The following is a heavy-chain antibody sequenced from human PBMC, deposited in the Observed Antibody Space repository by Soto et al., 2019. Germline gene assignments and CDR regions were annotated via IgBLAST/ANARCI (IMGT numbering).Heavy chain of an antibody. CDR1: GYTFTGYY. V-gene: IGHV1-2*04. CDR2: INPNSGGT. D-gene: IGHD6-19*01. J-gene: IGHJ6*02. CDR3: ARDAAVAGTGLPGYYYGMDV. Sequence: KPPRASVKVSCKASGYTFTGYYMHWVRQAPGQGLEWMGWINPNSGGTNYAQKFQGWVTMTRDTSISTAYMELSRLRSDDTAVYYCARDAAVAGTGLPGYYYGMDVWGQGTTVTVSS.